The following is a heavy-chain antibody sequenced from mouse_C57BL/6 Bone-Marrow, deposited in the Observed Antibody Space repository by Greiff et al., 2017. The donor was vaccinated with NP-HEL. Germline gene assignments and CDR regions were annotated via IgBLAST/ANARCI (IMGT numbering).Heavy chain of an antibody. Sequence: QVTLKESGPGLVAPSQSLSITCPVSGFSLTSYGVSWVRQPPGKGLEWLGVIWGAGSTNYLSARISRLSISKENSKSQVFLKLNSLQTDDTATYYCAKDYGSSYPFAYWGQGTLVTVSA. CDR1: GFSLTSYG. J-gene: IGHJ3*01. V-gene: IGHV2-3*01. D-gene: IGHD1-1*01. CDR2: IWGAGST. CDR3: AKDYGSSYPFAY.